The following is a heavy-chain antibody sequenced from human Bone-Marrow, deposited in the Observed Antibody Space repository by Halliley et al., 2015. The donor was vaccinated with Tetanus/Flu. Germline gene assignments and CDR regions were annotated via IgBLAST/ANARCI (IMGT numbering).Heavy chain of an antibody. Sequence: SLRLSCAVSGDSIGSGYSWAWVRRPPGNGLEWIGEIYHSGSTNYNPSLESRVTISVDKSKNEFSLNMTSVTAADTAVYYCARGSCGGSCWFDPWGQGIAVTVSS. CDR1: GDSIGSGYS. J-gene: IGHJ5*02. CDR3: ARGSCGGSCWFDP. CDR2: IYHSGST. V-gene: IGHV4-4*02. D-gene: IGHD2-15*01.